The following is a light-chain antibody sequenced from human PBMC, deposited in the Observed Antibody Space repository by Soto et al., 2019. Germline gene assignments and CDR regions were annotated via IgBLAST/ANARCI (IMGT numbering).Light chain of an antibody. CDR2: EVT. J-gene: IGLJ3*02. V-gene: IGLV2-8*01. CDR1: SSDVGAYKY. Sequence: QSALTQPPSASGSPGQSVTISCTGTSSDVGAYKYVSWYQQYPGKAPKLMIYEVTKRPSGVPDRFSGSKSGNTASLTVSGLQAEDEADYYCTSYVGKEIRVFGGRTKVTVL. CDR3: TSYVGKEIRV.